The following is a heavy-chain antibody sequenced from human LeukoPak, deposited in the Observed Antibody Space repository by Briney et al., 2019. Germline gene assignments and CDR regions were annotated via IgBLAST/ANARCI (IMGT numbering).Heavy chain of an antibody. V-gene: IGHV1-2*02. D-gene: IGHD1-26*01. CDR3: ERSGSDDFDI. CDR1: GYTLSGYY. J-gene: IGHJ3*02. CDR2: IYPNSGDT. Sequence: ASVKVSCKASGYTLSGYYMHWVRQAPGQGLEWMGWIYPNSGDTKYAQKFQGRVTVTRDTSISTAFMEVSRLTSDDTAVYYCERSGSDDFDIWGQGTMVTVSS.